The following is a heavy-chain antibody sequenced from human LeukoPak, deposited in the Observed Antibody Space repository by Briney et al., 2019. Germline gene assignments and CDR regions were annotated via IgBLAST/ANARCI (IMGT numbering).Heavy chain of an antibody. D-gene: IGHD4-17*01. CDR3: AKDNYDYGDYDGGDY. CDR1: GFTFSTYG. J-gene: IGHJ4*02. V-gene: IGHV3-30*02. CDR2: IRYDGSNK. Sequence: GGSLRLSCAASGFTFSTYGMHWVRQAPGTGLEWVAFIRYDGSNKYYADSVKGRFAISRDNSKNTLYLQMNSLRAEDTAVYYCAKDNYDYGDYDGGDYWGQGTLVTVSS.